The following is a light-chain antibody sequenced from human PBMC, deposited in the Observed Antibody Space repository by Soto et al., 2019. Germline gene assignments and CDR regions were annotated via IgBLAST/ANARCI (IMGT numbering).Light chain of an antibody. CDR2: DAS. Sequence: EIVWKHSLGTVALSARERVTXACRASQTVTTYLAWYQQKPGQANRLIIYDASKRATGITDRLSGRGSGTDFSLTISSLQPEDFAVYYCQQRSNWPQAFGQGTNLDNK. CDR1: QTVTTY. J-gene: IGKJ1*01. V-gene: IGKV3-11*01. CDR3: QQRSNWPQA.